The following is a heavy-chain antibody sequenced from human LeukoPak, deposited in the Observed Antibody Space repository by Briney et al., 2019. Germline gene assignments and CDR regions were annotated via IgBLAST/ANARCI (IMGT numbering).Heavy chain of an antibody. V-gene: IGHV4-34*01. J-gene: IGHJ5*02. CDR2: INHSGST. CDR1: GGSFSGYY. D-gene: IGHD4-17*01. CDR3: ARGNSVTTSRRIRYNWFDP. Sequence: SETLSLTCAVYGGSFSGYYWSRIRQPPGKGLEWIGEINHSGSTNYNPSLKSRVTISVDTSKNQFSLKLSSVTAADTAVYYCARGNSVTTSRRIRYNWFDPWGQGTLVTVSS.